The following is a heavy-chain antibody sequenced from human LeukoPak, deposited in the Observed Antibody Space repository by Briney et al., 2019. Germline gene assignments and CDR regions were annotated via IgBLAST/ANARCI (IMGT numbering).Heavy chain of an antibody. D-gene: IGHD4-17*01. CDR3: AHSLIDDYGDYESPVGFDY. CDR2: IYWDDDK. Sequence: SGPTLVNPTQTLTLTCTFSGFSLSTTGVGVGWIRQPPGKALEWLALIYWDDDKRYSPSLKSRLTITKDTSKNQVVLTMTNMDPVDTATYYCAHSLIDDYGDYESPVGFDYWGQGTLVTVSS. V-gene: IGHV2-5*02. CDR1: GFSLSTTGVG. J-gene: IGHJ4*02.